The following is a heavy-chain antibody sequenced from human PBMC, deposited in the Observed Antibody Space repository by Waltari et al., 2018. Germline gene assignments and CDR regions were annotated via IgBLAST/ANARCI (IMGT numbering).Heavy chain of an antibody. D-gene: IGHD4-17*01. CDR3: ARQAHYGDYFDY. CDR1: GGSISSYY. J-gene: IGHJ4*02. Sequence: QVQLQESGPGLVKPSETLSLTCTVSGGSISSYYWSWIRQPPGKGLEWIGNIYYSGSTNYNPSLKSRVTISVDTSKNQFSLKLSSVTAADTAVYYCARQAHYGDYFDYWGQGTLVTVSS. V-gene: IGHV4-59*08. CDR2: IYYSGST.